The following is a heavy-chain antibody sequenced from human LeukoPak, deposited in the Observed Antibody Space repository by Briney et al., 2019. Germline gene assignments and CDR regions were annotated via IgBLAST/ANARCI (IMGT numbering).Heavy chain of an antibody. D-gene: IGHD6-13*01. CDR2: IKQDGSEQ. V-gene: IGHV3-7*01. CDR1: GFTFSSYW. J-gene: IGHJ5*02. CDR3: ARDIAAAGNGWFDP. Sequence: PGGSLRLSCAASGFTFSSYWMTWVRQAPGKGLEWVANIKQDGSEQYYVDSVKGRFTISRDNAKNSLYLQMNSLRAEDTAVYYCARDIAAAGNGWFDPWGQGTLVTVSS.